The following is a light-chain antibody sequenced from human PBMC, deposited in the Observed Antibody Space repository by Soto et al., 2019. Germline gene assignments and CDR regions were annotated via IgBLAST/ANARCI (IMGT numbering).Light chain of an antibody. Sequence: EVVMTQSPATLSVSPGERATLSCRASQSVGSNLAWYQHKPGQPPRLLIYGASTRTTGIPGRFSGSGSGTDFTLTISSLQSEDSAVYYCQQYSNWPDAFGQGTKLEIK. CDR3: QQYSNWPDA. J-gene: IGKJ1*01. V-gene: IGKV3-15*01. CDR2: GAS. CDR1: QSVGSN.